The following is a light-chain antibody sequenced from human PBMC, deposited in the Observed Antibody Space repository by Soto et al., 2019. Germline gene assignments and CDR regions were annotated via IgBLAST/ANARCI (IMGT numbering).Light chain of an antibody. CDR2: KAS. Sequence: LSQSPSTLSLSTGDRATLSCRASQSISSYLAWYQQKPGQAHRLLIYKASNSTTGIPSRFSGSGSGTEFTLTISRLEHEDFAVYYCQQYGSSGTFGQGTKVDIK. J-gene: IGKJ1*01. V-gene: IGKV3D-20*01. CDR1: QSISSY. CDR3: QQYGSSGT.